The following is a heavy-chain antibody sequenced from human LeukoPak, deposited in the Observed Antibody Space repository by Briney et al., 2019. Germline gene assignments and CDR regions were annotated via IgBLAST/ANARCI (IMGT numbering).Heavy chain of an antibody. J-gene: IGHJ4*02. D-gene: IGHD6-13*01. Sequence: TSETLSLTCAVYGGSFSGYYWSWIRQPPGKGLEWIGEINHSGSTNYNPSLKSRVTISVDTSKNQFSLKLSSVTAADTAVYYCARSPRQQLVPFDYWGQGTLVTVSS. CDR2: INHSGST. V-gene: IGHV4-34*01. CDR1: GGSFSGYY. CDR3: ARSPRQQLVPFDY.